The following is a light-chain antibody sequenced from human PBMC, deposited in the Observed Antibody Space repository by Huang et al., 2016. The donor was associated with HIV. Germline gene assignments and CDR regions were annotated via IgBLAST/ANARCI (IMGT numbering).Light chain of an antibody. CDR2: SAS. J-gene: IGKJ5*01. Sequence: DILLTQSPSSLSASVGDRVTITCRVSQNINTYLNWYQQKPGKAPNLRIHSASTLQTGVPSRCSGSGSGTDFTLTVNSLQPEDSATYYCQQGYSALITFGQG. V-gene: IGKV1-39*01. CDR1: QNINTY. CDR3: QQGYSALIT.